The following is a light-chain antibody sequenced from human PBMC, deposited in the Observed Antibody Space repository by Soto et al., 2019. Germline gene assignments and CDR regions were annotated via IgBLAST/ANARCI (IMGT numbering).Light chain of an antibody. CDR3: QNYNSAPFT. CDR2: AAS. CDR1: RGISNY. Sequence: DIPMTQSPSSLSASVGDRVTITCRASRGISNYLAWYQQKPGRVPKLLIYAASTLQSGVPSRFSGSISGTDFTLTISSLQPEDVATYYCQNYNSAPFTFGPGTKVDIK. J-gene: IGKJ3*01. V-gene: IGKV1-27*01.